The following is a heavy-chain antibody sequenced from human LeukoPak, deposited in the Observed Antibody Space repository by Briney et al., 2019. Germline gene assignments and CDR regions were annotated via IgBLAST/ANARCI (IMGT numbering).Heavy chain of an antibody. D-gene: IGHD3-16*02. CDR3: AREGYTHGGFDY. J-gene: IGHJ4*02. CDR2: IGTAGDT. V-gene: IGHV3-13*01. Sequence: PGGSLRLSCAASGFTFSSYDMHWVRQATGKGLEWVSSIGTAGDTYYPGSVKGRFTTSRENAKNSLYLQMNSLRAGDTAVYYCAREGYTHGGFDYWGQGTLVTVSS. CDR1: GFTFSSYD.